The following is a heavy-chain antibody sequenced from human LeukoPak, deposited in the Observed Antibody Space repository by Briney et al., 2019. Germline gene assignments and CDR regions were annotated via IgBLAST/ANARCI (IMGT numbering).Heavy chain of an antibody. CDR1: GYTFTSYA. V-gene: IGHV1-3*03. D-gene: IGHD1-7*01. CDR3: GRGTTFYYYYYYMDV. Sequence: GASVTVSFTASGYTFTSYAMHWVRQAPGQRLEWMGWINAGNGNTKYSQEFQGRVTITRTTSISKAYMERSSLRSEDTAVYSCGRGTTFYYYYYYMDVWGKGTTVTVSS. J-gene: IGHJ6*03. CDR2: INAGNGNT.